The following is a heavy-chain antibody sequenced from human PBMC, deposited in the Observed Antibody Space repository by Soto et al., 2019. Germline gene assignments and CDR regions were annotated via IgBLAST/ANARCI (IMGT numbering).Heavy chain of an antibody. J-gene: IGHJ4*02. V-gene: IGHV1-46*01. CDR3: ARDPGLGGGGNGHSYAY. Sequence: ASVKVSCKASGYTLTSYYMHWVRQAPGQGLEWMGIINPSGGSTSYAQKFQGRVTMTRDTSTSTVYMELSSLRSEDTAMYYCARDPGLGGGGNGHSYAYWGQGSLVTVSS. CDR2: INPSGGST. CDR1: GYTLTSYY. D-gene: IGHD2-15*01.